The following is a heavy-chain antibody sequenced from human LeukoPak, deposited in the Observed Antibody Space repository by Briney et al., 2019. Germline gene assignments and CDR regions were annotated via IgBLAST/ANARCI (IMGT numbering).Heavy chain of an antibody. V-gene: IGHV3-7*01. D-gene: IGHD2-15*01. Sequence: GGSLRLSCAASGFKFSYYWMTRVSQAPGKGLEWLANTQESGSEKYYVDSVKGRFTISRDNADDLVYLQMNSLRGEDTAVYYCARGWGEKGRCRGGTCNNPQFDYWGQGILVTVSS. CDR3: ARGWGEKGRCRGGTCNNPQFDY. CDR2: TQESGSEK. CDR1: GFKFSYYW. J-gene: IGHJ4*02.